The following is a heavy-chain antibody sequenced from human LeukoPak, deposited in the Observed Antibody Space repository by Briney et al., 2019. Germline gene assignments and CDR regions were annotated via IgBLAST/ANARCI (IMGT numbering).Heavy chain of an antibody. V-gene: IGHV3-7*01. CDR1: GFIFSNYW. CDR3: GRRGIDAALDR. J-gene: IGHJ5*02. D-gene: IGHD2-15*01. CDR2: IRPDGSDK. Sequence: GGSLRLSCAASGFIFSNYWMSWVRQAPGKGLEWVANIRPDGSDKYYVESVRGRFTISRDNAQNSLSLQMNSLRGDDSGVYYCGRRGIDAALDRWGQGTQVTVSS.